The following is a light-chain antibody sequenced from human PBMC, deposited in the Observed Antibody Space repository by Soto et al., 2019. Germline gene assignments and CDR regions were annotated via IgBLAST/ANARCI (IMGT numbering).Light chain of an antibody. CDR3: QGLNDYPIT. Sequence: DIQLTQSPSFLSASVGDRVTITCRASQGISSYLAWYQQKPGEAPKFLIYAASTLRGGVPSRFNGNGSETEFTLTISTLQPEDFATYYCQGLNDYPITFGQGTRLEIK. V-gene: IGKV1-9*01. CDR1: QGISSY. J-gene: IGKJ5*01. CDR2: AAS.